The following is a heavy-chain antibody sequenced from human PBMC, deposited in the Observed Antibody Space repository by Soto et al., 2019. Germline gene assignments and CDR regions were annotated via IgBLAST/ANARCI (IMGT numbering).Heavy chain of an antibody. CDR2: IDPSDSYT. J-gene: IGHJ4*02. Sequence: EVQLVQSGAEVKKPGESLRISCKGSGYSFTSYWIRWVRQMPGKGLEWMGRIDPSDSYTNYSPSFQGHVTISADKSISTAYLQSSSLKASDTAMYYCARLECSGGSCYHADYWGQGTLVTVSS. CDR1: GYSFTSYW. CDR3: ARLECSGGSCYHADY. V-gene: IGHV5-10-1*01. D-gene: IGHD2-15*01.